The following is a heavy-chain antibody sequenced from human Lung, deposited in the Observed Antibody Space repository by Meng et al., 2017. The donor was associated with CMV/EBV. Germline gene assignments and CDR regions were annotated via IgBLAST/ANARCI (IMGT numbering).Heavy chain of an antibody. Sequence: GGSLRLSXAASGFRFDDYGMHWVRQTPGKGLEWVAFIRHDGTNKFYGDSVKGRFTISRDNSKNTVYLQMNSLRPGETAVYYCAKDLLLFGGPNAYFDQWGQGTLATVSS. CDR1: GFRFDDYG. V-gene: IGHV3-30*02. CDR3: AKDLLLFGGPNAYFDQ. D-gene: IGHD3-16*01. CDR2: IRHDGTNK. J-gene: IGHJ4*02.